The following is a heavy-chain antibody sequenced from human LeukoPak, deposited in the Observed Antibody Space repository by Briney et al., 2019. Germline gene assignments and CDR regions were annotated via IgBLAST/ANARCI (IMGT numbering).Heavy chain of an antibody. CDR2: IYTSGST. CDR3: ARDRYCTTGVCYLFDP. D-gene: IGHD2-8*01. Sequence: PSETLSLTCTVSGGSISSGSYYWSWIRQPAGKGLEWIGRIYTSGSTNYNPSLKSRVTISVDTSKNQFSLKLSSVTAADTAVYYCARDRYCTTGVCYLFDPWGQGTLVTVSS. CDR1: GGSISSGSYY. J-gene: IGHJ5*02. V-gene: IGHV4-61*02.